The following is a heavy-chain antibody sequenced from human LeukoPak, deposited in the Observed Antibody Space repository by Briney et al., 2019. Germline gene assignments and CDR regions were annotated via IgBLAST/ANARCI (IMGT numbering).Heavy chain of an antibody. Sequence: GGSLRLSCAASGFTFSSYAMHWVRQAPGKGLEWVAVISYDGSNKYYADSVKGRFTISRDNSKNTLYLQMNGLRAEDTAVYYCARPIYYYDSSGYHGGWFDPWGQGTLVTVSS. CDR2: ISYDGSNK. V-gene: IGHV3-30*04. J-gene: IGHJ5*02. CDR3: ARPIYYYDSSGYHGGWFDP. D-gene: IGHD3-22*01. CDR1: GFTFSSYA.